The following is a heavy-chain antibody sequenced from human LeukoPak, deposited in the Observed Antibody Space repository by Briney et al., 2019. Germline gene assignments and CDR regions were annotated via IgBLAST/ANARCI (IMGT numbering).Heavy chain of an antibody. J-gene: IGHJ6*02. CDR2: INPSGGST. D-gene: IGHD6-13*01. V-gene: IGHV1-46*01. CDR1: GYTFTSYY. Sequence: VASVKVSCKASGYTFTSYYMHWVRQAPGQGLEWMGIINPSGGSTSYAQKFQGRVTMTRDTSTSTVYMELSSLRSEDTAVYYCAREAAGIGDWNGMDVWGQGTTVTVSS. CDR3: AREAAGIGDWNGMDV.